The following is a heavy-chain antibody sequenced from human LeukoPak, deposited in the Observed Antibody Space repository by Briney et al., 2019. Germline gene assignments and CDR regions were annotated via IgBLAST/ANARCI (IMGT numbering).Heavy chain of an antibody. CDR2: IYYSGST. Sequence: SETLSLTCTVSGGSISSSSYYWGWIRQPPGKGLEWIGSIYYSGSTYYSPSLKSRVTISVDTSKNQFSLKLSSVTAADTAVYYCARCRVAGTIGWFDPWGQGTLVTVSS. CDR3: ARCRVAGTIGWFDP. V-gene: IGHV4-39*07. J-gene: IGHJ5*02. D-gene: IGHD6-19*01. CDR1: GGSISSSSYY.